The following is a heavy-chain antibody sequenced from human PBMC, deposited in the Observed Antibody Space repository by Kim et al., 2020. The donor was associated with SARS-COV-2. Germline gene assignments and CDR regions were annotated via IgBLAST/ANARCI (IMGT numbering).Heavy chain of an antibody. J-gene: IGHJ6*03. Sequence: SETLSLTCAVYGGSLSDYYWSWIRQTPGKGLEWIGEVFHTGSTNYNPPLRSRVTISLGTSSNQFSLKLTSVTAADTAVYYCARGLAQGYLDVWGKGTPVTVSS. CDR3: ARGLAQGYLDV. V-gene: IGHV4-34*01. CDR2: VFHTGST. D-gene: IGHD3-3*02. CDR1: GGSLSDYY.